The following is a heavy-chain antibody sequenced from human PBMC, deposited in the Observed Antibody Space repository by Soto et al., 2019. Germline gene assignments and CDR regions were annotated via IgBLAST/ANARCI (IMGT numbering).Heavy chain of an antibody. CDR2: INPNSGGT. D-gene: IGHD3-22*01. CDR1: GYTFTGYY. Sequence: QVQLVQSGAEVKKPGASVKVSCKASGYTFTGYYMHWVRQAPGQGLEWMGWINPNSGGTNYAQKFQGRVTMTRDTSISTAYMELSRLRSDDTAVYYCARDSRGAYYYDSSGYSHWYFDLWGRGTLVTVSS. V-gene: IGHV1-2*02. CDR3: ARDSRGAYYYDSSGYSHWYFDL. J-gene: IGHJ2*01.